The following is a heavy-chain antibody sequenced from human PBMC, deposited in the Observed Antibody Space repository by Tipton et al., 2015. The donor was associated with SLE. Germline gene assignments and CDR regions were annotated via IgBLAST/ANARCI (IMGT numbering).Heavy chain of an antibody. Sequence: TLSLTCTVSGGSVSSGSYSWSWIRQPPGKGLEWIGYIYYSGSTNYNPSLKSRVTISVDTSKNQFSLKLSSVTAADTAVYYCARDQGAYYYDSSGYWYNWFDPWGQGTLVTVSS. CDR1: GGSVSSGSYS. D-gene: IGHD3-22*01. V-gene: IGHV4-61*01. CDR2: IYYSGST. J-gene: IGHJ5*02. CDR3: ARDQGAYYYDSSGYWYNWFDP.